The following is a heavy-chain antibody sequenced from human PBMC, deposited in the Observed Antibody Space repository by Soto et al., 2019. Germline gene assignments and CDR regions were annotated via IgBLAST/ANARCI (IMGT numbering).Heavy chain of an antibody. CDR1: GFTFSSYG. CDR2: ISYDGSNK. V-gene: IGHV3-30*18. Sequence: QVQLVESGGGVVQPGRSLRLSCAASGFTFSSYGMHWVRQAPGKGLEWVALISYDGSNKYYADSVKGRFTISRDNSKNTXXLQMSSLRAEDTAVYYCAKVSVPAAIAYYYYGMDVWGQGTTVTVSS. CDR3: AKVSVPAAIAYYYYGMDV. J-gene: IGHJ6*02. D-gene: IGHD2-2*01.